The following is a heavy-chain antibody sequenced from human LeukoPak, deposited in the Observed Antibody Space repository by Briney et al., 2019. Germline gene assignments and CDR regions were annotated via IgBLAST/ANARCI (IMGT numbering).Heavy chain of an antibody. CDR1: GFTFDDYG. CDR2: INWNGGST. CDR3: ARYTAAGTPYYYYYMDV. V-gene: IGHV3-20*04. J-gene: IGHJ6*03. Sequence: PGGSLRLSCAASGFTFDDYGMSWVRQAQGKGLEWVSGINWNGGSTGYADSVKRRFTISRDNAKNSLYLQMNSLRAEDTALYYCARYTAAGTPYYYYYMDVWGKGTTVTVSS. D-gene: IGHD6-13*01.